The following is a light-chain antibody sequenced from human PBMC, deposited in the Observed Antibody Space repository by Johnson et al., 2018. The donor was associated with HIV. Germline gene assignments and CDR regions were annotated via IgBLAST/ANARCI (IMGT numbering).Light chain of an antibody. V-gene: IGLV1-51*02. CDR2: ANN. J-gene: IGLJ1*01. CDR3: GTWDSSLSAHNYV. CDR1: SSNIGNNY. Sequence: QSVLTQPPSVSAAPGQKVTIACSGSSSNIGNNYVSWYQQLPGTAPKLLICANNRRPSGIPDRFSGSKSGTSATLGITGLQTGDEADYYCGTWDSSLSAHNYVFGTGTKVTVL.